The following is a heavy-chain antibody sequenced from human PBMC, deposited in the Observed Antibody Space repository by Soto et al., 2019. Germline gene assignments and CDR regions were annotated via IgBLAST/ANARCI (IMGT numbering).Heavy chain of an antibody. Sequence: EVQLLESGGGLVQPGGSLRLSCAASGFTFSSYAMSWVRQGPGKGLEWVSTISGSGGTTYYADSVKGRFTISRDNSKNTLYLQMNSLRAEDTAVYYCAEECLPDSSGHPNDYWGQGTLVTVSS. CDR2: ISGSGGTT. D-gene: IGHD3-22*01. CDR1: GFTFSSYA. J-gene: IGHJ4*02. CDR3: AEECLPDSSGHPNDY. V-gene: IGHV3-23*01.